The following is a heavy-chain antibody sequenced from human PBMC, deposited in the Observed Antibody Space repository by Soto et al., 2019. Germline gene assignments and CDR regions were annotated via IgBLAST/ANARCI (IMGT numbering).Heavy chain of an antibody. CDR1: GYTFTSYG. J-gene: IGHJ4*02. CDR2: ISAYNGNT. D-gene: IGHD6-19*01. V-gene: IGHV1-18*01. Sequence: QVQLVQFGAEVKKPGASVKVSCKASGYTFTSYGISWVRQAPGQGLEWMGWISAYNGNTNYAQKLQGRVTMTTDTSTSTAYMGLRGLRSDDTAVYYCARYGWGYSSGWYYFDYWGQGTLVTVSS. CDR3: ARYGWGYSSGWYYFDY.